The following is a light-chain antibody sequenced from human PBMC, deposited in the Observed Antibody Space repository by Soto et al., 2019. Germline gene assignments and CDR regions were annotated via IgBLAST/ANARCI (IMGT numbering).Light chain of an antibody. CDR3: SSYASVTTPLYV. V-gene: IGLV2-14*03. J-gene: IGLJ1*01. Sequence: QSVLTQPASVSGSPGQSITISCTGTTSDVGNSNRVSWYQQHPGKARQLIIYDVTYRPSGVSNRFSGSKSGSTASLTISGLQAEDEADYYCSSYASVTTPLYVFGAGNKVTVL. CDR2: DVT. CDR1: TSDVGNSNR.